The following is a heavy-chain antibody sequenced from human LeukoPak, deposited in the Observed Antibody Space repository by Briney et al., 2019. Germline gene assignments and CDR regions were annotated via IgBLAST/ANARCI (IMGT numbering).Heavy chain of an antibody. V-gene: IGHV3-7*04. Sequence: GGSLRLSCAASGFTFSNYWMTWVRQPPGKGLEWVANIVQDGIEKYYVDSVKGRFTISRDNAKNSLYLQMNSLRAEDTAVYYCARAYSSSSWYDNWGQGTLVTVSS. CDR1: GFTFSNYW. D-gene: IGHD6-13*01. CDR3: ARAYSSSSWYDN. J-gene: IGHJ5*02. CDR2: IVQDGIEK.